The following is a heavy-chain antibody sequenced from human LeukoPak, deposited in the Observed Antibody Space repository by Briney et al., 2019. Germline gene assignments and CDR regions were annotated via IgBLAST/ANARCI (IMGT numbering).Heavy chain of an antibody. Sequence: GGTLRLSCAASGFTFSSYGMSWVRQAPGKGLEWVSAISGSGGSTYYADSVKGRFTISRDNSKNTLYLQMNSLRAEDTAVYYCAELGITMIGGVWGKGTTVIISS. J-gene: IGHJ6*04. V-gene: IGHV3-23*01. CDR3: AELGITMIGGV. CDR1: GFTFSSYG. D-gene: IGHD3-10*02. CDR2: ISGSGGST.